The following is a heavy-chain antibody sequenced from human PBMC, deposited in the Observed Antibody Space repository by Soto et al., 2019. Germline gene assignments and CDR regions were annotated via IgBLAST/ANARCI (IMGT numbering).Heavy chain of an antibody. J-gene: IGHJ6*02. D-gene: IGHD3-3*01. Sequence: GGSLRLSCEASGFTFSRYPLHWVRQAPGKGLEWVAVISYDGSEKYPADSVKGQISISRDNSKNTLFMQMNSLRVEDAAVYYCAREGKYDFSDGMDVWGQGTTVTVSS. CDR1: GFTFSRYP. CDR3: AREGKYDFSDGMDV. CDR2: ISYDGSEK. V-gene: IGHV3-30-3*01.